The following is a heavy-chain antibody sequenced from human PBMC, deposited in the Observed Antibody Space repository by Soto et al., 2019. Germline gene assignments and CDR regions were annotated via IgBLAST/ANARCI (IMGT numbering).Heavy chain of an antibody. CDR1: GFTFSSYA. V-gene: IGHV3-30*04. CDR3: ARGGGDIVVVPAARPYYYSGMDV. Sequence: SLRLSCAASGFTFSSYAMHWVRQAPGKGRGGVAVISYDGSNKYDTDSVKGRFTISSDNSKNTLYLQMNSLRAEDTAVYYCARGGGDIVVVPAARPYYYSGMDVWGQGTTVTVSS. D-gene: IGHD2-2*02. CDR2: ISYDGSNK. J-gene: IGHJ6*02.